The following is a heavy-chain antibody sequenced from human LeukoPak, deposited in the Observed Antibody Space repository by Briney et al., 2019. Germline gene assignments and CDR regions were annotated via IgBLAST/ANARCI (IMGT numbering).Heavy chain of an antibody. CDR1: GFTFTDYY. V-gene: IGHV3-11*04. J-gene: IGHJ4*02. D-gene: IGHD3-22*01. CDR3: ARGLSSVYYFDY. Sequence: GGSLRLSFSASGFTFTDYYISWIRQAPGKGLEWVSYISPSGTVIYYGDSVKGRFTISRDNAKNSLYLQMNSLRAEDTAVYYCARGLSSVYYFDYWGQGTLVTVSS. CDR2: ISPSGTVI.